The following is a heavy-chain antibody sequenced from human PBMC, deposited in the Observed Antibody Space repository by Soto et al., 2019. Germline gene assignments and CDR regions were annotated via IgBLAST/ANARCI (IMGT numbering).Heavy chain of an antibody. CDR2: ISYDGSNK. CDR3: ARDLRYYDSSGYYHYFDY. CDR1: GFTFSSYA. V-gene: IGHV3-30-3*01. Sequence: QVQLVESGGGVVQPGRSLRLSCAASGFTFSSYAMHWVRQAPGKGLEWVAVISYDGSNKYYADSVKGRFTISRDNSKNTLYLQMNSRRAEDTAVYYCARDLRYYDSSGYYHYFDYWGQGTLVTVSS. J-gene: IGHJ4*02. D-gene: IGHD3-22*01.